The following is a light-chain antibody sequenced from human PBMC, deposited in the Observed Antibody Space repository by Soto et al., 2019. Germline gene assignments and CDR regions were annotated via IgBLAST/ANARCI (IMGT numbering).Light chain of an antibody. CDR3: QQDSYFAT. Sequence: DIQMTQSPSTLSASVGDRVTITCRASQSISSWLTWYQQKAGQDPKLLIYKASIVESGVPSRFSGSGSGTEFTRTISSLQPDDSATYYCQQDSYFATLGQGTRVDVK. V-gene: IGKV1-5*03. CDR2: KAS. J-gene: IGKJ1*01. CDR1: QSISSW.